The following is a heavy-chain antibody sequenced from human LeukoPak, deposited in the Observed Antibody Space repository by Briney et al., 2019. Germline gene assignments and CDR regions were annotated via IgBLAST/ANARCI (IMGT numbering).Heavy chain of an antibody. CDR2: ISSSSYI. D-gene: IGHD3-16*02. CDR3: ARTNYDYVWGSYQYYFDY. V-gene: IGHV3-21*04. Sequence: GGSLRLSCAASGFTFSSYSMNWVRQAPGKGLEWVSSISSSSYIYYADSVKGRFTISRDNAKNTLYLQMNSLRAEDTAVYYCARTNYDYVWGSYQYYFDYWGQGTLVTVSS. CDR1: GFTFSSYS. J-gene: IGHJ4*02.